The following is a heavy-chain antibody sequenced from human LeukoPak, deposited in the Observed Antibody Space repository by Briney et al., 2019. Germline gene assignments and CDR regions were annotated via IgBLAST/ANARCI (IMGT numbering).Heavy chain of an antibody. CDR1: GGSISSYY. CDR2: IYYSGST. D-gene: IGHD6-13*01. CDR3: ARFLYSSSYAFDI. Sequence: SETLSLTCTVSGGSISSYYWSWTRQPPGEGLEWIGYIYYSGSTNYNPSLKSRVTISVDASKNQFSLKLSSVTAADTAVYYCARFLYSSSYAFDIWGQGTMVTVSS. V-gene: IGHV4-59*01. J-gene: IGHJ3*02.